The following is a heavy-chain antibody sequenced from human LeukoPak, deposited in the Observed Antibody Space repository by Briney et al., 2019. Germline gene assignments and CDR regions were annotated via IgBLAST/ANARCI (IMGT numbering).Heavy chain of an antibody. V-gene: IGHV4-59*01. CDR2: IYYSGST. J-gene: IGHJ6*03. CDR3: ARDGPLAYYYYMDV. CDR1: GGSISSYY. Sequence: PSETLSLTCTVSGGSISSYYWSWIRQPPGKGLEWIGYIYYSGSTNYNPSLKSRVAISVETSKNQFSLKLSSVTAADTAGYYCARDGPLAYYYYMDVWGKGTTVTVSS.